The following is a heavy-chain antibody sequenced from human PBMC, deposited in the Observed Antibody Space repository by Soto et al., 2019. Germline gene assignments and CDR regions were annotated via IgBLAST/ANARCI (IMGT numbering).Heavy chain of an antibody. CDR1: GDSIRISY. Sequence: PSETLSLTCTVSGDSIRISYWGWIWQPPGKGLEWIGYIYYSGNTNYNPSLKSRVTISVDTSKTHFSLRLSSVSAADTAVYYCTRGYSDAGGFDFWGQGTLVTVSS. J-gene: IGHJ4*02. CDR3: TRGYSDAGGFDF. D-gene: IGHD3-22*01. CDR2: IYYSGNT. V-gene: IGHV4-59*01.